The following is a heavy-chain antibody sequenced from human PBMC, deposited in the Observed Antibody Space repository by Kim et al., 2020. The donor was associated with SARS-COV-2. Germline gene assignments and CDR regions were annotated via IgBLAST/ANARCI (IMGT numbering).Heavy chain of an antibody. Sequence: TANYAQKFQGRVTFTADETTSTAYMELSSLRTEDTAVYYCAISVPRNIDYWGQGTLVTVSS. J-gene: IGHJ4*02. V-gene: IGHV1-69*01. CDR3: AISVPRNIDY. D-gene: IGHD4-4*01. CDR2: TA.